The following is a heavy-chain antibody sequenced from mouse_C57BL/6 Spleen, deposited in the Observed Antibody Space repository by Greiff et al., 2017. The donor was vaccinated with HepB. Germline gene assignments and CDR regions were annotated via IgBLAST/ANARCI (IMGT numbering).Heavy chain of an antibody. CDR1: GYTFTSYW. J-gene: IGHJ1*03. V-gene: IGHV1-52*01. CDR3: ASGWDYWYFDV. D-gene: IGHD4-1*01. Sequence: QVQLQQPGAELVRPGSSVKLSCKASGYTFTSYWMHWVKQRPIQGLEWIGNIDPSDSETHYNQKFKDKATLTVDKSSSTAYMQLSSLTSEDSAVYYCASGWDYWYFDVWGTGTTVTVSS. CDR2: IDPSDSET.